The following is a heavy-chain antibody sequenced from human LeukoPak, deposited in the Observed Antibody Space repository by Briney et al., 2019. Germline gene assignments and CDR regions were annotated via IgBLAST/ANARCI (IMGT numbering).Heavy chain of an antibody. V-gene: IGHV3-49*04. Sequence: GGSLRLSCTASGFTFGDYAMSWVRQAPGKGLEWVSFIRSKADGGTTEYAASVKGRFTISRDDSKSIAYLQMNSLKTEDTAVYYCTRGHVLYSGGSCYRHFDYWGQGTLVTVSS. D-gene: IGHD2-15*01. J-gene: IGHJ4*02. CDR1: GFTFGDYA. CDR3: TRGHVLYSGGSCYRHFDY. CDR2: IRSKADGGTT.